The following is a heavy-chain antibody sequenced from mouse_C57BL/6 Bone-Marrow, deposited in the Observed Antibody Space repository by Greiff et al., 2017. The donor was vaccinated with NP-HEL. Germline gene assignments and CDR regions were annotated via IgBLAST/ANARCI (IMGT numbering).Heavy chain of an antibody. CDR3: ARHGHDYGSSPWFAY. J-gene: IGHJ3*01. CDR2: ISSGGSYT. V-gene: IGHV5-6*01. D-gene: IGHD1-1*01. CDR1: GFTFSSYG. Sequence: EVKLVESGGDLVKPGGSLKLSCAASGFTFSSYGMSWVRQTPDKRLEWVATISSGGSYTYYPDSVKGRFTISRDNAKNTLYLQMSSLKSEDTAMYYCARHGHDYGSSPWFAYWGQGTLVTVSA.